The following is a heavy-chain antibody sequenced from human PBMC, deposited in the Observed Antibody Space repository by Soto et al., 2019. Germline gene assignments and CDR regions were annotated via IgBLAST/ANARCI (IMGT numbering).Heavy chain of an antibody. CDR3: AKSMGGTANGMGV. Sequence: GGSLRLSCAASGLSFDDYAMHWVRQVPGKGLERVSGISWNGGSIGYADSVKGRFSISRDNAKNSLYLQMNSLRVEDTALYYCAKSMGGTANGMGVWGQGTTVTVSS. V-gene: IGHV3-9*01. CDR2: ISWNGGSI. D-gene: IGHD2-21*02. J-gene: IGHJ6*02. CDR1: GLSFDDYA.